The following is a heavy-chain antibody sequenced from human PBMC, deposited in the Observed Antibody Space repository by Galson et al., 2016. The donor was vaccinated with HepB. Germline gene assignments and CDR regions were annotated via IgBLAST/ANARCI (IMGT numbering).Heavy chain of an antibody. CDR2: ITPIYGSA. V-gene: IGHV1-69*13. Sequence: SVKVSCKASGGTFRTYAISWVRQAPGQGLEWMGGITPIYGSAIYAQKFQGRVTVTADESTRTAYMELSSLRSEDTAVYYCARAADDPAAIYYFDYWGQGTRVTVSS. D-gene: IGHD2-2*01. CDR1: GGTFRTYA. J-gene: IGHJ4*02. CDR3: ARAADDPAAIYYFDY.